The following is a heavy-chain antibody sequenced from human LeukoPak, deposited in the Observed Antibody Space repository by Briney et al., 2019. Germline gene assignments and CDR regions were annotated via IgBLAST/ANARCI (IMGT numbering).Heavy chain of an antibody. V-gene: IGHV6-1*01. Sequence: SQTLSLTFAISGDSVSSNSATWDWIRQSPSRGLEWLGRTYYRSKWYNDYAVSVKSRVTINPDTSKNQFSLQLNSVTPEDTAVYYCAREGSDGYLFDYWGQGSLVIVSS. CDR1: GDSVSSNSAT. D-gene: IGHD3-16*01. CDR3: AREGSDGYLFDY. J-gene: IGHJ4*02. CDR2: TYYRSKWYN.